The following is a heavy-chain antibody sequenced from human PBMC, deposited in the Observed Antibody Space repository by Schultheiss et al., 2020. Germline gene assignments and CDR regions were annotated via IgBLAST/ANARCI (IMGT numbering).Heavy chain of an antibody. V-gene: IGHV3-23*01. D-gene: IGHD2-8*02. Sequence: GGSLRLSCAASGFTFSSYAMSWVRQAPGKGLEWVSAISGSGGSTYYADSVKGRFTISRDNSKNTLYLQMNSLRAEDTAVYYCARGDCTGGVCYNYYGMDVWGQGTTVTVSS. CDR2: ISGSGGST. CDR3: ARGDCTGGVCYNYYGMDV. J-gene: IGHJ6*02. CDR1: GFTFSSYA.